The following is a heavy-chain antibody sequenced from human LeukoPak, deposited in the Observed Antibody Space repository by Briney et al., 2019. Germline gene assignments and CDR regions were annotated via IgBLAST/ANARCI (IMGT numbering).Heavy chain of an antibody. CDR1: GGGFSSFL. D-gene: IGHD1-7*01. V-gene: IGHV1-69*05. J-gene: IGHJ4*02. CDR3: ARTMALTGTALPY. CDR2: ITPMFGSP. Sequence: SVKVSCKASGGGFSSFLFTWVRQAPGQGLEWMGGITPMFGSPNYAQKFQGRVTISTDESTTTAYMELSSLRSEDTAVYYCARTMALTGTALPYWGQGTLVTVSS.